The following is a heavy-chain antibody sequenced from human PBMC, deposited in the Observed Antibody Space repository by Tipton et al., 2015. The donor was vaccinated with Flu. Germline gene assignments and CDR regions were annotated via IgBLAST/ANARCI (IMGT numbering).Heavy chain of an antibody. CDR2: ICPGSP. CDR3: ARRDFSNYVSEPKNWFDP. D-gene: IGHD4-11*01. J-gene: IGHJ5*02. Sequence: TLSLTCSVSGGSIGRPYCWGWVRQPPGKGLEWIGNICPGSPYYNPSLKSRVTLSVDRSKNQLSLRLTSVTAADTAVYFCARRDFSNYVSEPKNWFDPWGQGTLVAVSS. V-gene: IGHV4-38-2*01. CDR1: GGSIGRPYC.